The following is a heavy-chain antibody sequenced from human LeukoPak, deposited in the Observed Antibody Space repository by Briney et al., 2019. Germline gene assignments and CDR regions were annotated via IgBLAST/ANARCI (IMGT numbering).Heavy chain of an antibody. V-gene: IGHV1-2*02. CDR3: AAGVRMPRNWFDP. J-gene: IGHJ5*02. CDR1: GYTFTGYY. CDR2: INPNSGGT. Sequence: ASVKVSCKASGYTFTGYYVHWVRQAPGQGLEWMGWINPNSGGTNYAQKFQGRVTMSRDTSISTAYMELSRLRSDDTAVYYCAAGVRMPRNWFDPWGQGTLVTVSS. D-gene: IGHD3-10*01.